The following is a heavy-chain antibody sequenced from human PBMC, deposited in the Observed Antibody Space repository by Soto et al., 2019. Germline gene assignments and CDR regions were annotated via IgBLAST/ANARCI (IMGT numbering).Heavy chain of an antibody. V-gene: IGHV4-34*01. CDR2: INHSGST. D-gene: IGHD6-6*01. J-gene: IGHJ5*02. CDR3: XXYSSSSGEVWFDP. CDR1: GGSFSGYY. Sequence: QVQLQQWGAGLLKPSETLSLTCAVYGGSFSGYYWSWIRQPPGKGLEWIGEINHSGSTNYNPSLKSRVTISVDTSKNQFSLKLSSVTAADTXXXXXXXYSSSSGEVWFDPWGQGTLVTVSS.